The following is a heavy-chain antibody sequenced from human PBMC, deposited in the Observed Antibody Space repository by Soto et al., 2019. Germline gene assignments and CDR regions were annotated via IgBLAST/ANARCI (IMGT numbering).Heavy chain of an antibody. CDR3: ARVESLFLLVAGTI. V-gene: IGHV1-3*01. J-gene: IGHJ4*02. CDR2: INAGNGNT. Sequence: ASVKVSCKASRYTFTSYAMHWVRQAPGQRLEWMGWINAGNGNTKYSQKFQGRVTITRDTSASTAYMELSSLRSEDTAVYYCARVESLFLLVAGTIWGQGTLVTVS. CDR1: RYTFTSYA. D-gene: IGHD6-19*01.